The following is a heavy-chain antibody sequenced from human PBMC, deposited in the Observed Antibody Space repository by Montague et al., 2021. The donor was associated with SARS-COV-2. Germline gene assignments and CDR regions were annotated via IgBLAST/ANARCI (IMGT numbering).Heavy chain of an antibody. D-gene: IGHD2-21*02. Sequence: SLRLSCAASGFTFSNYAMHWVRQAPGKGLEWVAVISFAGNDRYYGDSVRGRFAMSRDNSQNTLYLQMNSLRTEDTAVYYCSRGSFVFCGGDCYSDSWGRGTLVTVSS. CDR3: SRGSFVFCGGDCYSDS. CDR2: ISFAGNDR. V-gene: IGHV3-30*09. J-gene: IGHJ5*01. CDR1: GFTFSNYA.